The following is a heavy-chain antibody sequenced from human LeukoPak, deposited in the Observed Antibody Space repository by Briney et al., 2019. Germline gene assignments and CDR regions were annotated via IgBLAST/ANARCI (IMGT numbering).Heavy chain of an antibody. D-gene: IGHD3-22*01. Sequence: GGSLRLSCAASGFTFSIYAMHWVRQAPGKGIEWVAVISYDGRNKYYADSVKGRFTISRDNSKNTLYLQMNSLRAEDTAVYYCARAPNTMIEASWYFDYWGQGTLVTVSS. V-gene: IGHV3-30*11. J-gene: IGHJ4*02. CDR2: ISYDGRNK. CDR3: ARAPNTMIEASWYFDY. CDR1: GFTFSIYA.